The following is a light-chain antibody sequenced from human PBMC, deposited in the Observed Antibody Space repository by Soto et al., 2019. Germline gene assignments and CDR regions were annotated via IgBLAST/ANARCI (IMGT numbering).Light chain of an antibody. CDR1: QSVSRNS. V-gene: IGKV3-20*01. CDR2: DAS. CDR3: QQYGSSPWT. J-gene: IGKJ1*01. Sequence: EIVLTQSPGTLSLSPGERATLSCRASQSVSRNSLAWYQQKFGQAPRLLIYDASSRATGIPDRFSGSGSGTDFTLTISGLEPEDFAVYYCQQYGSSPWTFGQGTKVEIK.